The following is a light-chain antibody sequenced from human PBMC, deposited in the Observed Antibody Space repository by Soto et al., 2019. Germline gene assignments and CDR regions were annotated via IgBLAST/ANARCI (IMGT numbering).Light chain of an antibody. CDR3: QQGGT. J-gene: IGKJ3*01. CDR1: QGISSY. Sequence: DIQLTQSPSFLSASVGDRVTITCRASQGISSYLAWYQQKPGKAPKLLIYAASTLQSGVPSRFSGSGSGTEFTLTMSRLQTEDFATYYCQQGGTFGPGTKVDI. CDR2: AAS. V-gene: IGKV1-9*01.